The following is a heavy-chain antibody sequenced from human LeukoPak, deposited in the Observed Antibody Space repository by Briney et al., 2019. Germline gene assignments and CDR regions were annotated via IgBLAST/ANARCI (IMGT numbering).Heavy chain of an antibody. CDR3: AKDHSSSCYRSIDY. CDR2: ISGSGGST. J-gene: IGHJ4*02. Sequence: GGSLRLSCAASGFTFSSYAMTWVRQAAGKGLEWVSAISGSGGSTYYADSVKGRFTISRDNSKNTLYLQMNSLRAEDTALYYCAKDHSSSCYRSIDYWGQGTLVTVSS. V-gene: IGHV3-23*01. CDR1: GFTFSSYA. D-gene: IGHD2-2*01.